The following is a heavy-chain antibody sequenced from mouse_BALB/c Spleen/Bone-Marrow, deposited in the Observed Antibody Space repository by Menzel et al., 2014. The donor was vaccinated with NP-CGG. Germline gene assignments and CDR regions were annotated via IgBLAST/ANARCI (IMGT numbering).Heavy chain of an antibody. D-gene: IGHD2-12*01. V-gene: IGHV2-6-2*01. CDR1: GFSLTSYG. CDR3: ARRRYDVGAMDY. J-gene: IGHJ4*01. CDR2: IWSDGST. Sequence: VHLVESGPDLVAPSQSLSITCTVSGFSLTSYGVHWVRQPPGKGLEWLVVIWSDGSTTYNSALKSRLSISKDNSKSQVFLKMNSLQTDDTAMYYCARRRYDVGAMDYWGQGTSVTVSS.